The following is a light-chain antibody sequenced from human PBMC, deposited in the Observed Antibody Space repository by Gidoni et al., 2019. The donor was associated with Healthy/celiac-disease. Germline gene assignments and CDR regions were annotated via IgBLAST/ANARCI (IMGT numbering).Light chain of an antibody. V-gene: IGKV3-20*01. J-gene: IGKJ2*01. CDR3: QQNERT. CDR1: QSVSSSY. CDR2: GAS. Sequence: DIGLTQSPGTLSLSPGERATLSCRASQSVSSSYLAWYQQKPGQAPRLLIYGASSRATGIPDRFSGSGSGTDFTLTISRLEPEDFAVYYCQQNERTCGQGTKLEIK.